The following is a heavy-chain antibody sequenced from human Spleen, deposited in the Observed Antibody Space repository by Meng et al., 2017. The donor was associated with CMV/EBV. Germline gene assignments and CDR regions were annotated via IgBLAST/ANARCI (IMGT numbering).Heavy chain of an antibody. Sequence: ASVKVSCKASGYTFNSYGFNWVRQAPGQGLEWMGWISAYNGNKHFAQKFQGRVTLATDTVTRTAHMELRSLRSDDTAVYYCARDYVDDYGDHGAFDIWGQGTMVTVSS. CDR1: GYTFNSYG. CDR2: ISAYNGNK. D-gene: IGHD4-17*01. V-gene: IGHV1-18*01. J-gene: IGHJ3*02. CDR3: ARDYVDDYGDHGAFDI.